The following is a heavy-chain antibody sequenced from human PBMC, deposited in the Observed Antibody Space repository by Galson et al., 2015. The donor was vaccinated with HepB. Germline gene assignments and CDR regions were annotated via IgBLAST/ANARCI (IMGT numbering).Heavy chain of an antibody. J-gene: IGHJ6*02. CDR2: IYYSGST. V-gene: IGHV4-39*07. CDR1: GGSISSSSYY. Sequence: LSLTCTVSGGSISSSSYYWGWIRQPPGKGLEWIGSIYYSGSTYYNPSLKSRVTISVDTSKNQFSLKLSSVTAADTAVYYCARETADYYYGMDVWGQGTTVTVSS. CDR3: ARETADYYYGMDV.